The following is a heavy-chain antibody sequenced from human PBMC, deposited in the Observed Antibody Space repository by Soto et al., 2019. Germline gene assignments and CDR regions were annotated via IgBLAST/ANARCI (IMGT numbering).Heavy chain of an antibody. Sequence: QVQLVQSGAEVKKPGSSVKVSCKASGGSFSSFAISWVRQAPGQGLEWVGGIIPIFGTANYAQKFQGRVTITADESTSTAYMELSSLRSEDTAVYYCARGRGTYYYEIYYFDYWGQGTLVTVSS. D-gene: IGHD3-22*01. CDR2: IIPIFGTA. CDR1: GGSFSSFA. J-gene: IGHJ4*02. CDR3: ARGRGTYYYEIYYFDY. V-gene: IGHV1-69*01.